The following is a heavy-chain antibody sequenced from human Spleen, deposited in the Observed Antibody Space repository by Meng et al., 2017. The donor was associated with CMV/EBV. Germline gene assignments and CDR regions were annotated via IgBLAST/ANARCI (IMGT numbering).Heavy chain of an antibody. V-gene: IGHV3-30*19. Sequence: GESLKISCAASGFTFSSYVMHWVRQAPGKGLEWVAVISDDGDIKYYADSVKGRFTISRDNSRSTLYLQMSSLSAEDTAVYYCARVQNEYSSSYYHRFFDYWGQGTLVTVSS. D-gene: IGHD6-19*01. CDR1: GFTFSSYV. CDR2: ISDDGDIK. CDR3: ARVQNEYSSSYYHRFFDY. J-gene: IGHJ4*02.